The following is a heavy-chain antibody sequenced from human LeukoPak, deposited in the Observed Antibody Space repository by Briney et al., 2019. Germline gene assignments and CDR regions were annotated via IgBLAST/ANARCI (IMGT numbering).Heavy chain of an antibody. CDR2: SRNKENRYST. CDR1: GFSFSVYY. V-gene: IGHV3-72*01. D-gene: IGHD2-15*01. CDR3: VREYFGGYDY. Sequence: GGSLRLSCAASGFSFSVYYMAWVRQAPGKGLERVGLSRNKENRYSTEYGASVKGRVTISRDDSKNLMYLEMKSLKSEDTAVYYCVREYFGGYDYWGQGTLVTVSS. J-gene: IGHJ4*02.